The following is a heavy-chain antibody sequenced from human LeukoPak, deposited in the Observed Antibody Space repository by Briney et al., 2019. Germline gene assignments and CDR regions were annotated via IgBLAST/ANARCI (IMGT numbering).Heavy chain of an antibody. J-gene: IGHJ4*02. D-gene: IGHD2-8*01. CDR1: GFTFSSSW. V-gene: IGHV3-74*01. CDR2: MNSDGRTT. Sequence: GGSLRLSCAASGFTFSSSWMHWVRQAPGKGLIWVSRMNSDGRTTTYADSVRGRFTISRDNAKNTLFLQMNSLTADDTAVYYCVRGLNGNSDSWGQGALVTVSS. CDR3: VRGLNGNSDS.